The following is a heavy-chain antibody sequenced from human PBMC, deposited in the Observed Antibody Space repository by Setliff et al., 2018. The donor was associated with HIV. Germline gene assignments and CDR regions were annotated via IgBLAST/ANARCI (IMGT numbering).Heavy chain of an antibody. Sequence: GGSLRLSCAASGFSFSDYGMHWVRQAPGKGLEWVAVIWYDGSNKYYADSVKGRFIISRDNSKNTLYLQMNSLRAEDTAVYYCARDCRVGWVFTYGMDVWGQGTLVTVSS. V-gene: IGHV3-33*08. D-gene: IGHD6-13*01. J-gene: IGHJ6*02. CDR2: IWYDGSNK. CDR1: GFSFSDYG. CDR3: ARDCRVGWVFTYGMDV.